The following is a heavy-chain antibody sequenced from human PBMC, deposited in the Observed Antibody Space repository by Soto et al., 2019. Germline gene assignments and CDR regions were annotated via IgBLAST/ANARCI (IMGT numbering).Heavy chain of an antibody. CDR3: AKDWQPDDY. D-gene: IGHD6-13*01. V-gene: IGHV3-23*01. CDR1: GFTVTSYA. J-gene: IGHJ4*02. CDR2: VSGSGGSA. Sequence: PGGYLRLSCAASGFTVTSYAMSWVRQAPGKGLEWDSAVSGSGGSAYYADAVKDRFTISRSHSKNTLYLQMNILRADATAVYYFAKDWQPDDYWGQGTLVTVSS.